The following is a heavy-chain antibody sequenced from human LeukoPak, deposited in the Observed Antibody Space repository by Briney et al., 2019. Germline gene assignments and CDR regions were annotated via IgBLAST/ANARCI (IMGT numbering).Heavy chain of an antibody. CDR1: GFTFSSYA. CDR2: IGTNVDRT. CDR3: VKGLARYYDTSGYEYFDY. V-gene: IGHV3-23*01. Sequence: GGSLRLSCVASGFTFSSYAMSWVRQAPGKGLEWVSIIGTNVDRTFYADFVKGRFTISRDNSKNTLYLHMNSLRVEDTAVYYCVKGLARYYDTSGYEYFDYWGQGTLVSVSS. J-gene: IGHJ4*02. D-gene: IGHD3-22*01.